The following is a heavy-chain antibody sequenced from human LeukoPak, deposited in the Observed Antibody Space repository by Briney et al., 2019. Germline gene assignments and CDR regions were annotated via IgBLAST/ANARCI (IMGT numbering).Heavy chain of an antibody. CDR2: INPNSGGT. CDR3: ARGAIPVRGVITTSPLAPDY. V-gene: IGHV1-2*04. J-gene: IGHJ4*02. Sequence: AASVTVPCKASGYTFTGYYMHWVRQAPGQGVDWMGWINPNSGGTNYAQMFQGWVTITRDTSISTAYMELSRLRSAETAVYYCARGAIPVRGVITTSPLAPDYWGQGTLVTDSS. CDR1: GYTFTGYY. D-gene: IGHD3-10*01.